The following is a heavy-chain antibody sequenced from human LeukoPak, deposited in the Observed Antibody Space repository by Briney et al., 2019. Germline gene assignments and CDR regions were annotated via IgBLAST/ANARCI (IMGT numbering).Heavy chain of an antibody. CDR1: GGSISSSSYY. CDR3: ARGPIFGVVTYYYYYYMDV. Sequence: PSETLSLTCTVSGGSISSSSYYWGWIRQPPGKGLEWIGSIYYSGSTYYNPSLKSRVTISVDTSKNQFSLKLSSVTAADTAVYYCARGPIFGVVTYYYYYYMDVWGKGTTVTVSS. CDR2: IYYSGST. J-gene: IGHJ6*03. D-gene: IGHD3-3*01. V-gene: IGHV4-39*01.